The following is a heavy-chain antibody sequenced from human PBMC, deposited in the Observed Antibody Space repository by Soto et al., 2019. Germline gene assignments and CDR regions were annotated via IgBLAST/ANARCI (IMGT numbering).Heavy chain of an antibody. CDR1: GFTFSSSA. V-gene: IGHV3-23*01. J-gene: IGHJ4*02. Sequence: GGSLRLSCAASGFTFSSSAMSWVRQAPGEGLEWVSAISGGGSSTYYADSVKGRFTISRDNSKSTLYLQMNSLRAEDAAVYYCAKGSGGFRPYYFDYWGQGTLVTVSS. D-gene: IGHD2-15*01. CDR3: AKGSGGFRPYYFDY. CDR2: ISGGGSST.